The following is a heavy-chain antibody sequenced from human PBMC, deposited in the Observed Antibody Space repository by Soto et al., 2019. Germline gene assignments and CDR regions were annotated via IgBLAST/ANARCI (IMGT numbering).Heavy chain of an antibody. CDR1: GFSLSTVGLC. V-gene: IGHV2-70*01. J-gene: IGHJ6*02. CDR2: TDWDDDK. CDR3: GRMRAAGIYYYYPSHV. D-gene: IGHD6-13*01. Sequence: SGPTLVNPTQTLTLTCSFSGFSLSTVGLCVGWIRQSPGKALEWLALTDWDDDKYYNTSLKPRLTISRDTSRDQVVLTMTNMDPVDTGTHYCGRMRAAGIYYYYPSHVWGPGTTATVSS.